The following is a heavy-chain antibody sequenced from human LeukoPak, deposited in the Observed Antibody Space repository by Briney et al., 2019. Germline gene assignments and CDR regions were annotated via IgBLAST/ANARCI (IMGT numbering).Heavy chain of an antibody. D-gene: IGHD3-10*01. Sequence: SETLSLTCAVYGESLSDYYWSWLRHPPGMGLQWIGEINPSGSITYNPSLKSRVAISVDTSKNLLSLKVNSVTAADTAVYYCTRGRGTWGQGTLVTVSS. V-gene: IGHV4-34*01. J-gene: IGHJ5*02. CDR1: GESLSDYY. CDR3: TRGRGT. CDR2: INPSGSI.